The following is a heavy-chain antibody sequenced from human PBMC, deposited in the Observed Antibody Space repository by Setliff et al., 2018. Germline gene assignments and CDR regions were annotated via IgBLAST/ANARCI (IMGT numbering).Heavy chain of an antibody. J-gene: IGHJ4*02. CDR1: GGSISSHY. CDR3: ARSSVRYSTD. D-gene: IGHD6-13*01. CDR2: IYYSGST. V-gene: IGHV4-59*11. Sequence: SETLSLTCTVSGGSISSHYWSWIRQPPGKGLEWIGSIYYSGSTNYNPSLKSRVTISVDTSKNQFSLELSSVTAADTAVYYCARSSVRYSTDWGQGTLVTVSS.